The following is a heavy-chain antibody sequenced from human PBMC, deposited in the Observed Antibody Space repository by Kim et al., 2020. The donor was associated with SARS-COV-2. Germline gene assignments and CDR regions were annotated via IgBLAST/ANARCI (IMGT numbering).Heavy chain of an antibody. CDR2: INWDTSSI. D-gene: IGHD6-19*01. CDR1: GFTFGDYA. CDR3: AKGRLISVAGPLDF. Sequence: GGSLRLSCVASGFTFGDYAMFWVRQAPRKGLEWVSSINWDTSSIAYADSVKGRFAISRDNAKNSLHLQMDSLRSEDTALYYCAKGRLISVAGPLDFWGQG. J-gene: IGHJ4*02. V-gene: IGHV3-9*01.